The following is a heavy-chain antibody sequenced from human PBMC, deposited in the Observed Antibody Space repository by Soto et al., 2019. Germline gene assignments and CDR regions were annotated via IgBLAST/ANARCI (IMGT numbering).Heavy chain of an antibody. D-gene: IGHD3-10*01. CDR3: ARNMDYFYGPGSGNGHGV. V-gene: IGHV1-2*02. Sequence: QVQLVQSGAEVKEPGDSVRVSCEASGYTFTAYYIHCVRQVPGQGLEWMGWINTKFGDTTYAQDFQGRVTMTRDMSISTVYMELSRLTSYDTAIYYCARNMDYFYGPGSGNGHGVWGQGTTVTVFS. CDR2: INTKFGDT. CDR1: GYTFTAYY. J-gene: IGHJ6*02.